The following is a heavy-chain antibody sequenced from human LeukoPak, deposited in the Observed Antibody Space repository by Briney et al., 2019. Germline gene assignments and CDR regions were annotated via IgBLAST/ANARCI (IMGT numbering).Heavy chain of an antibody. CDR1: GYTFDDYG. CDR3: ARDGGSYSDY. D-gene: IGHD1-26*01. V-gene: IGHV3-20*04. CDR2: INWNGGST. Sequence: RPGGSPRLSCGPSGYTFDDYGMSWVRHAPGKGLECVSGINWNGGSTGYADSVKGRFNISRDNAKNSLYLQMNSLRAEDTASYYCARDGGSYSDYWGQGTLVTVSS. J-gene: IGHJ4*02.